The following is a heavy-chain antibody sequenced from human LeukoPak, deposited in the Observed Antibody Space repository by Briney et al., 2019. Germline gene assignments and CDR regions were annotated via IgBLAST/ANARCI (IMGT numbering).Heavy chain of an antibody. CDR3: ARGENRFDY. CDR2: TSAYNGNT. Sequence: AAVKVSCKASGYTFTSYGISWVRQAPGQGRECMGWTSAYNGNTNYAQKLQGRVTMPTNTSTSTDFIELRSLRSGDTAGDYCARGENRFDYWGQGTLVTVSS. D-gene: IGHD1-26*01. V-gene: IGHV1-18*01. CDR1: GYTFTSYG. J-gene: IGHJ4*02.